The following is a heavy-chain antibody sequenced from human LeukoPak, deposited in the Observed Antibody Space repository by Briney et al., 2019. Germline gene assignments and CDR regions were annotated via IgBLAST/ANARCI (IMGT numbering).Heavy chain of an antibody. D-gene: IGHD2-8*01. CDR3: ARADLYALDY. V-gene: IGHV4-34*01. CDR1: GFTVSSDL. CDR2: INHSEST. Sequence: PGGSLRLSCVVSGFTVSSDLMNWIRQPPGKGLEWIGEINHSESTNYNPSLKSRVTISVDTSKNQFSLKLSSVTAADTAVYYCARADLYALDYWGQGTLVTVSS. J-gene: IGHJ4*02.